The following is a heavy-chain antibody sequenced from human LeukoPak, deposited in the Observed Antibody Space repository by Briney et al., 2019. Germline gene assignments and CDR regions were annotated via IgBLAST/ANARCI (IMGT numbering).Heavy chain of an antibody. CDR1: GFTFSNYA. CDR3: AKTNRYFGS. Sequence: GGSLRLSCAASGFTFSNYAMTWLRQAPGKGLECVSGINGGGDNAYYTNSVKGRFTISRDNSKNTLYLQMNSLRAEDTAVYYCAKTNRYFGSWGQGTLVTVSS. D-gene: IGHD1-14*01. CDR2: INGGGDNA. J-gene: IGHJ4*02. V-gene: IGHV3-23*01.